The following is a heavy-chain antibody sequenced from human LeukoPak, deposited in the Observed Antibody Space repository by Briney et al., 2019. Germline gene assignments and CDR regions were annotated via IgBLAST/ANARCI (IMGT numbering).Heavy chain of an antibody. D-gene: IGHD4-17*01. J-gene: IGHJ4*02. CDR3: ARDLNYGDYAFSDY. CDR1: GYTFIGYY. CDR2: INPNSGDT. Sequence: GASVKVSCKASGYTFIGYYMHWVRQAPGQGPEWMGWINPNSGDTDYAQKFQDRVSMTRDTSISTAYMELSRLRSDDTAVYYCARDLNYGDYAFSDYWGQGTLVTVSS. V-gene: IGHV1-2*02.